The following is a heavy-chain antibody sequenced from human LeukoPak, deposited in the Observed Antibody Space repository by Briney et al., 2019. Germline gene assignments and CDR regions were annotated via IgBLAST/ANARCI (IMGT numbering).Heavy chain of an antibody. V-gene: IGHV3-53*01. Sequence: GGSLRLSCVASGFTFSIYAMNWVRQAPGKGLEWVSTLYSNGNTYYADSVKGRFTISRDNSKNTLSLQMNSLRAEDTAVYYCARDYYDGSAYYSYYEYWGQGTLVTVSS. CDR1: GFTFSIYA. CDR2: LYSNGNT. D-gene: IGHD3-22*01. CDR3: ARDYYDGSAYYSYYEY. J-gene: IGHJ4*02.